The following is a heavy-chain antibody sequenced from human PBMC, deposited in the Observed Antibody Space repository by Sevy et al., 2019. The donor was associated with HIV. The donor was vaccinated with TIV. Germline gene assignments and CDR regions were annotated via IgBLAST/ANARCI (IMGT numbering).Heavy chain of an antibody. V-gene: IGHV3-7*03. D-gene: IGHD2-15*01. CDR2: IKQDGSEK. Sequence: GGSLRLSCAASGFTFSSYWMSWVRQAPGKGLEWVANIKQDGSEKYYVDSVKGRFTISRDNAKNSLYLQMNSLRAEDTAVYYCARVPNKYCSGGSCYSGCWFDPWGQGTLVTVSS. J-gene: IGHJ5*02. CDR3: ARVPNKYCSGGSCYSGCWFDP. CDR1: GFTFSSYW.